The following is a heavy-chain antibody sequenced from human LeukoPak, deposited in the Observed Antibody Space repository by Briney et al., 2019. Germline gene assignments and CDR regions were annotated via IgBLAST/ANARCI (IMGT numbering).Heavy chain of an antibody. CDR3: ARDWYLFDY. J-gene: IGHJ4*02. V-gene: IGHV4-34*01. CDR2: INHSGST. D-gene: IGHD6-13*01. Sequence: PEALSLTCAVYGGSFSGYYWSWIRQPPGKGLEWIGEINHSGSTNYNPSLKSRVAISVDTSKNQFPLKLSSETAADTAVYYCARDWYLFDYWGQGTLVTVSS. CDR1: GGSFSGYY.